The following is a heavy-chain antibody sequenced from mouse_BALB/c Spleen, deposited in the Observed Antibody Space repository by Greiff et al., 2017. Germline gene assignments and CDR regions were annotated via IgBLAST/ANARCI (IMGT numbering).Heavy chain of an antibody. J-gene: IGHJ4*01. CDR3: ARSGNLYYYAIDY. D-gene: IGHD2-1*01. CDR1: GYAFTNYL. Sequence: VQLQQSGAELVRPGTSVKVSCKASGYAFTNYLIEWVKQRPGQGLEWIGVINPGSGGTNYNEKFKGKATLTADKSSSTAYMQLSSLTSDDSAVYFCARSGNLYYYAIDYWGQGTSVTVSA. V-gene: IGHV1-54*01. CDR2: INPGSGGT.